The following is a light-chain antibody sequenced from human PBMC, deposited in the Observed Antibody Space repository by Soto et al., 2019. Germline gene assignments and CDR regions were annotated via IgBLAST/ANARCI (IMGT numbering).Light chain of an antibody. J-gene: IGKJ1*01. CDR1: QSISMW. Sequence: DIQMTQSPPTLSASVGDTVTITCRASQSISMWLAWYQQKPGKAPKLLIYRASHLDSGVPSRFSGSGSETEFTLTISSLQPEDFATYYCQQYETYLWTFGQGTKVEIK. V-gene: IGKV1-5*03. CDR2: RAS. CDR3: QQYETYLWT.